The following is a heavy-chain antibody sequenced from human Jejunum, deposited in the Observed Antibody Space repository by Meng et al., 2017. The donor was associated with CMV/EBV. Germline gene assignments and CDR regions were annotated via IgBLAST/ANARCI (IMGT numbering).Heavy chain of an antibody. J-gene: IGHJ4*02. Sequence: SCAASGYTFSGHAKSWGRQDPGKGGGWGSVIYNGNLGTYYADSVKGRFTISRDNSRNTLYLEMNSLRAEDSAVYYCAKDQYAAIDYWGQGTLVTVSS. CDR2: IYNGNLGT. V-gene: IGHV3-23*03. D-gene: IGHD6-25*01. CDR3: AKDQYAAIDY. CDR1: GYTFSGHA.